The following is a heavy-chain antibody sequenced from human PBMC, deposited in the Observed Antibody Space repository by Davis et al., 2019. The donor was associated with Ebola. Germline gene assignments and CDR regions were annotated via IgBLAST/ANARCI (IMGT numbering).Heavy chain of an antibody. D-gene: IGHD3-10*02. V-gene: IGHV4-39*07. CDR3: ARDMLGVN. J-gene: IGHJ4*02. CDR1: GGSISSSSYY. Sequence: PSETLSLTCTVSGGSISSSSYYWGWIRQPPGKGLEWIGSIYYSGSTYYNPSLKSRVTISVDTSKNQFSLKLSSVTAADTAVYYCARDMLGVNWGQGTLVTVSS. CDR2: IYYSGST.